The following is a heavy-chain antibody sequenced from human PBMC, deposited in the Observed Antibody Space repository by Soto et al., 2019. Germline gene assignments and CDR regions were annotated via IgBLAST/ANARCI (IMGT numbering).Heavy chain of an antibody. J-gene: IGHJ3*02. V-gene: IGHV4-4*07. Sequence: SETLSLTCSVSGGSISSFYWNWIRQPAGKGLEWIGRIYRNGHTDYSPSLNSRVTMSVDTSKHQFSLQLSSVTAADTARYYCARGPSTSSIGTFDIWGQGTMVTVSS. CDR3: ARGPSTSSIGTFDI. D-gene: IGHD6-6*01. CDR1: GGSISSFY. CDR2: IYRNGHT.